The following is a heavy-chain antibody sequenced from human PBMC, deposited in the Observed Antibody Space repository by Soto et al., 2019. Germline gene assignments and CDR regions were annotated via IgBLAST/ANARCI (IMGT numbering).Heavy chain of an antibody. CDR3: ARYGGRDGYNRDFDY. V-gene: IGHV1-69*01. D-gene: IGHD5-12*01. J-gene: IGHJ4*02. CDR1: GGTFSSYA. Sequence: QVQLVQSGAEVKKPGSSVQVSCKASGGTFSSYAISWVRQAHGQGLEWMGGIIPIFGTANYEHKFQARVTITADESTSTAYMALSSLRSEETAVYYCARYGGRDGYNRDFDYWGQGTLVTVSS. CDR2: IIPIFGTA.